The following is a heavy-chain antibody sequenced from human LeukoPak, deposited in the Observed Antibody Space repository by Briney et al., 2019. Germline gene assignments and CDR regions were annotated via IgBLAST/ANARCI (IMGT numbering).Heavy chain of an antibody. Sequence: GSLRLSCAASGFTFSSYWMHWVRQAPGKGLVWVSRINSDGSSTSYADSVKGRFTISRDNAKNTLYLQMNSLRAEDTAVYYCARWGLGYCSSTSCYGGYYYYYYMDVWGKGTTVTISS. CDR2: INSDGSST. CDR3: ARWGLGYCSSTSCYGGYYYYYYMDV. D-gene: IGHD2-2*01. CDR1: GFTFSSYW. V-gene: IGHV3-74*01. J-gene: IGHJ6*03.